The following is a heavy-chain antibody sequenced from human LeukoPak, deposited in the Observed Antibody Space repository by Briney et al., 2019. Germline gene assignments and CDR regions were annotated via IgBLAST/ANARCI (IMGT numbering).Heavy chain of an antibody. V-gene: IGHV1-18*01. J-gene: IGHJ6*03. CDR2: ISAYNGNT. CDR1: GYTFTSYG. CDR3: ARALGQQLVRSYYYYYMDV. D-gene: IGHD6-13*01. Sequence: GASVKVSCKASGYTFTSYGISWVRQAPGQGLEWMGWISAYNGNTNYAQKLQGRVTMTTDTSTSTAYMELRSLRSDDTAVYYCARALGQQLVRSYYYYYMDVWGKGTTATVSS.